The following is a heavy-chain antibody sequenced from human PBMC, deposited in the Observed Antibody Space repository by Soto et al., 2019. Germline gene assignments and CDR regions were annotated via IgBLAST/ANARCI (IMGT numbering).Heavy chain of an antibody. V-gene: IGHV3-30*18. CDR3: AKDRSSASFWKDYYYYGIDF. J-gene: IGHJ6*02. Sequence: GGSLRLSCAASGFTFSSYGMHWVRQAPGKGLEWVAVISYDGSNKYYADSVKGRFTISRDNSKNTLYLQMNSLRAEDTAVYYCAKDRSSASFWKDYYYYGIDFWGQGSTVTVSS. CDR2: ISYDGSNK. D-gene: IGHD6-6*01. CDR1: GFTFSSYG.